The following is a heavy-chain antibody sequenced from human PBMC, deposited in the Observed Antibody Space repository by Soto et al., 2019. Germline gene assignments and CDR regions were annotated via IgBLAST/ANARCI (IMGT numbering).Heavy chain of an antibody. CDR1: GGTFSSYA. D-gene: IGHD3-10*01. CDR2: IIPIFGTA. J-gene: IGHJ6*02. Sequence: GASVKVSCKASGGTFSSYAISWVRQAPLQVLEWMVGIIPIFGTANYAQKFQGRVTITADKSTSTAYMELSSLRSEDTAVYYCASSYYCAGSYYDYYSSGMAFWGQGTTVTPSS. V-gene: IGHV1-69*06. CDR3: ASSYYCAGSYYDYYSSGMAF.